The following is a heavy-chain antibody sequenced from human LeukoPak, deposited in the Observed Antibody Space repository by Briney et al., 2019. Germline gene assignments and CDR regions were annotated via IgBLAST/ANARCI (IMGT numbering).Heavy chain of an antibody. V-gene: IGHV3-30*02. CDR1: GFTFSSYS. J-gene: IGHJ4*02. Sequence: GESLRLSCAASGFTFSSYSMNWVRQAPGKGLEWVAFIRYDGSNKYYADSVKGRFAISRDNSKNTLYLQMNSLRAEDTAVYYCAKGTPSFDCWGQGTLVTVSS. CDR3: AKGTPSFDC. D-gene: IGHD1-1*01. CDR2: IRYDGSNK.